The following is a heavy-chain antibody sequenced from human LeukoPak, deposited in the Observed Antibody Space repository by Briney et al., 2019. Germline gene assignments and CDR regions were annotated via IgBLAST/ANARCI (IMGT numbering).Heavy chain of an antibody. CDR1: CGSFSGYY. V-gene: IGHV4-34*01. CDR2: INHSGST. Sequence: SETLSLTCAVYCGSFSGYYWSWIRQPPGKGLEWIGEINHSGSTNYNPSLKSRVTISVDTSKNQFSLKLSSVTAADTAVYYCARTPLGYDSSGYYYGRYWYFDLWGRGTLVTVSS. CDR3: ARTPLGYDSSGYYYGRYWYFDL. J-gene: IGHJ2*01. D-gene: IGHD3-22*01.